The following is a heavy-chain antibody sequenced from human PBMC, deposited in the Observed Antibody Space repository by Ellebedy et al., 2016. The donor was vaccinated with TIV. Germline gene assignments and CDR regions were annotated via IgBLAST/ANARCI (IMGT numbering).Heavy chain of an antibody. CDR1: GFIFTKYW. CDR3: ARSGYPVDL. D-gene: IGHD3-22*01. J-gene: IGHJ5*02. CDR2: INHSGGT. V-gene: IGHV4-34*01. Sequence: ESLKISCAASGFIFTKYWMGWIRQSPGKGLQWIGEINHSGGTNYNPSLKSRVTISIDTSKKEFSLTLNSVTAADTAVYYCARSGYPVDLWGQGTLVTVSS.